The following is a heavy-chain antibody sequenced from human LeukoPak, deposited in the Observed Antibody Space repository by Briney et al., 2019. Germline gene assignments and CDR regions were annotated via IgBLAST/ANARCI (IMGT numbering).Heavy chain of an antibody. Sequence: SVKVSCKASGGTFSRYAISWVRQAPGQGLEWMGGIIPILGTANYAQKFQGRVTITADESTSTAYMELSSLRSEDTAVYYCARGPDYGDYILDYWGQGTLVTVSS. CDR1: GGTFSRYA. J-gene: IGHJ4*02. V-gene: IGHV1-69*13. D-gene: IGHD4-17*01. CDR3: ARGPDYGDYILDY. CDR2: IIPILGTA.